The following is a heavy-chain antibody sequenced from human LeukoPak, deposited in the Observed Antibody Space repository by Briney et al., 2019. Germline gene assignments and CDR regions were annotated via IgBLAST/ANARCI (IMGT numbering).Heavy chain of an antibody. D-gene: IGHD3-10*01. V-gene: IGHV3-13*01. CDR2: IGTAGDT. Sequence: QSGGSLRLSCAASGFTFSSYDMHWVRQATGKGLEWVSAIGTAGDTYYPGSVKGRFTISRENAKNSLYLQMNSLRAGDTAVYYCARASGGSGRYHQFDYWAQGTLVTVSS. CDR3: ARASGGSGRYHQFDY. J-gene: IGHJ4*02. CDR1: GFTFSSYD.